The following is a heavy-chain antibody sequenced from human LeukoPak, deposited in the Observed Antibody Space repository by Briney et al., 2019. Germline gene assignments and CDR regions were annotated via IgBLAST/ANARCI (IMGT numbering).Heavy chain of an antibody. J-gene: IGHJ5*02. CDR2: INHSGST. CDR3: ARAQYSRFDR. Sequence: SETLSLTCAVYGGSFSGYYWSWIRQPPGKGLEWIGEINHSGSTNYNPSFKSRVTISVDTSKNQFSLKLSSVTAAHTAVYYCARAQYSRFDRWGQGTLVTVSS. D-gene: IGHD2-21*01. V-gene: IGHV4-34*01. CDR1: GGSFSGYY.